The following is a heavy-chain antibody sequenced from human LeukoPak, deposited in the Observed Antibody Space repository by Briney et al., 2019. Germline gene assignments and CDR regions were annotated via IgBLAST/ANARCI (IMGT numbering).Heavy chain of an antibody. CDR2: IYSGGST. D-gene: IGHD6-19*01. J-gene: IGHJ4*02. CDR1: GFTVSSNY. Sequence: GGSLRLSCAASGFTVSSNYMSWVRQAPGKGLEWVSVIYSGGSTYYADSVKGRSTISRDNSKNTLYLQMNSLRAEDTAVYYCARDLKKPRSSGWYYDYWGQGTLVTVSS. CDR3: ARDLKKPRSSGWYYDY. V-gene: IGHV3-66*01.